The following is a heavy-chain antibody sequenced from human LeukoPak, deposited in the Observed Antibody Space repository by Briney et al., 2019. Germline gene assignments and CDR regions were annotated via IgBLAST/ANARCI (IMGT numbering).Heavy chain of an antibody. V-gene: IGHV3-20*04. CDR3: ARGRTTSPFYFDH. CDR1: GFGFGDHG. D-gene: IGHD2-2*01. Sequence: GGSLRLSCSASGFGFGDHGMSWVRHVPGKGLEWVSGINGRGGSTGYADTVRGRFTISIDNAKNSLYLQMDSLTSEDTALYYCARGRTTSPFYFDHWGQGTLVTVSS. CDR2: INGRGGST. J-gene: IGHJ4*02.